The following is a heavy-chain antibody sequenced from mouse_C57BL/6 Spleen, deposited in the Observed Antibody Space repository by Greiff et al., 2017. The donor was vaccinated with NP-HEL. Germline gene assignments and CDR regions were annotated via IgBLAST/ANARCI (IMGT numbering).Heavy chain of an antibody. D-gene: IGHD2-4*01. V-gene: IGHV1-66*01. Sequence: VKLQQSGPELVKPGASVKISCKASGYSFTSYYIHWVKQRPGQGLEWIGWIYPGSGNTKYNEKFKGKATLTADTSSSTAYMQLSSLTSEDSAVYYCARSDYDGSFDYWGQGTTLTVSS. CDR1: GYSFTSYY. J-gene: IGHJ2*01. CDR2: IYPGSGNT. CDR3: ARSDYDGSFDY.